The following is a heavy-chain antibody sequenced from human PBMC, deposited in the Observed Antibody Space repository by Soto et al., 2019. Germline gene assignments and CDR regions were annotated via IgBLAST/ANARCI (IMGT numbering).Heavy chain of an antibody. J-gene: IGHJ4*02. CDR1: GFTFSSCA. Sequence: GGSLRLSWAASGFTFSSCAMNGVRQAPGKGLKWVSAIRGSGGSPYYADYVKRWFTISRHNSKNTLYLQMNSLRAEDTAVYYCAKDDGSSYYSDYWGQGTLATVSS. D-gene: IGHD6-6*01. V-gene: IGHV3-23*01. CDR3: AKDDGSSYYSDY. CDR2: IRGSGGSP.